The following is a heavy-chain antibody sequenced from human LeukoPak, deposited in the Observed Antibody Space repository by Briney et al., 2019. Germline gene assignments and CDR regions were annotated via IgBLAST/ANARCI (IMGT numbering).Heavy chain of an antibody. CDR3: AKDPRGYSYGLFDY. CDR2: IRYDGSNK. Sequence: GGSLRLSCAASGFTFSSYGMHWVRQAPGKGLEWVAFIRYDGSNKYYADSVKGRFTISRDNSKNTLYLQMNSLRAEDTVVYYCAKDPRGYSYGLFDYWGQGTLVTVSS. J-gene: IGHJ4*02. V-gene: IGHV3-30*02. D-gene: IGHD5-18*01. CDR1: GFTFSSYG.